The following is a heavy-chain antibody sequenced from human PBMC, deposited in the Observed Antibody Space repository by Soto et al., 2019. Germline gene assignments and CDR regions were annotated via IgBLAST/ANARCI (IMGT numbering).Heavy chain of an antibody. Sequence: EVQLVESGGGLVRPGGSLRLSCAASSFTFSDAWMNWVRQAPGKGLEWVGRIKNKPAGGTTDYAAPVKGRFTISRDNQKNTRYLLMNSLKIEDPAVYYCTTDAYGGLRGRWGQGTMFTVSS. D-gene: IGHD4-17*01. CDR3: TTDAYGGLRGR. CDR2: IKNKPAGGTT. J-gene: IGHJ3*01. CDR1: SFTFSDAW. V-gene: IGHV3-15*07.